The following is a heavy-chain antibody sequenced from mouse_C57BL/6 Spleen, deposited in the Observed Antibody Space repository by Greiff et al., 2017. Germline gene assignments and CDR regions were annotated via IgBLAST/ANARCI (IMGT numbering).Heavy chain of an antibody. D-gene: IGHD1-1*01. V-gene: IGHV1-61*01. CDR2: IYPSDSET. Sequence: VQLQQPGAELVRPGSSVKLSCKASGYTFTSYWMDWVKQRPGQGLELIGNIYPSDSETHYNQKFKDKATLTVDKSSSTAYMQLSSLTSEDSAVYYCARYPLYYCGSSDYFDYWGKGTTLTVSS. CDR1: GYTFTSYW. J-gene: IGHJ2*01. CDR3: ARYPLYYCGSSDYFDY.